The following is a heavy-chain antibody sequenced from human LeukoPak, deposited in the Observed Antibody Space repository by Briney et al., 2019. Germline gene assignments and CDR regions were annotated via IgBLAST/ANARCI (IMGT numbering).Heavy chain of an antibody. Sequence: PSQTLSLTCTVSAGSISSAYRWTGIRQAAGEGVEWIGGVDTSASTKSNPSLKSPFTISFDTSKNQFSLRLTSVTAADTAVYYCTSGEYTQGSDVWGQGTMVTVTS. CDR3: TSGEYTQGSDV. V-gene: IGHV4-61*02. CDR2: VDTSAST. J-gene: IGHJ3*01. D-gene: IGHD4-17*01. CDR1: AGSISSAYR.